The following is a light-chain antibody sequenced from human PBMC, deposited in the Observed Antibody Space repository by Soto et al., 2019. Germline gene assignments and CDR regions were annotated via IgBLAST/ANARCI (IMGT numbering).Light chain of an antibody. CDR1: SGHSSYT. V-gene: IGLV4-69*01. CDR2: LNTDGSH. Sequence: QSVLTQSPSASASLGASVKLTCTLSSGHSSYTIAWHQQQPEKGPRYLMKLNTDGSHSRGDGIPDRFSGSRSGAERYLTISSLQSEDEADYYCQTWGAGIVVFGGGTKVTVL. J-gene: IGLJ2*01. CDR3: QTWGAGIVV.